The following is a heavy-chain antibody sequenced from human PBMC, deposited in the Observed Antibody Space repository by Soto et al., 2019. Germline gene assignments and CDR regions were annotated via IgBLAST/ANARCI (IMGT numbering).Heavy chain of an antibody. CDR1: GFTFSSYS. CDR2: ISSSSSYI. Sequence: GGSLRLSCAASGFTFSSYSMNWVRQAPGKGLEWVSSISSSSSYIYYADSVKGRFTISRDNAKNSLYLQMNSLRAEDTAVYFCVRESRGYSGYDYYFDYWGQGTLVTVSS. D-gene: IGHD5-12*01. CDR3: VRESRGYSGYDYYFDY. V-gene: IGHV3-21*01. J-gene: IGHJ4*02.